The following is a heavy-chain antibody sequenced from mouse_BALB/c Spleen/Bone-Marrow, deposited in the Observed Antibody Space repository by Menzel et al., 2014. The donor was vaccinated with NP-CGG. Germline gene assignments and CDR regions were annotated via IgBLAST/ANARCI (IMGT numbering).Heavy chain of an antibody. D-gene: IGHD2-13*01. CDR3: ARQDYSYYYAMDY. CDR2: ISNGGGST. J-gene: IGHJ4*01. CDR1: GFTFSDYY. V-gene: IGHV5-12*02. Sequence: EVQLVESGGGLVQPGGSLKLSCATSGFTFSDYYMYWVRQTPEKRLEWVAYISNGGGSTYSPDTVKGRFTISRDNAKNTLYLQMSRLKSEDTAMYYCARQDYSYYYAMDYWGQGTSVTVSS.